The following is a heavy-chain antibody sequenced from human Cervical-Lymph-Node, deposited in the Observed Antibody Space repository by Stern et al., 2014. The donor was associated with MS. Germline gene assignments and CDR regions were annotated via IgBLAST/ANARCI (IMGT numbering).Heavy chain of an antibody. CDR3: AREHIQVAGTGLDS. Sequence: MQLVESGGEVKKPGASVKVSCKASGYTFTNYGISWVRQAPGQGLEWMGWISGHNENTHYAQKLQGRVTLTTDTSTTTAYMELRSLRSDDTAVYYCAREHIQVAGTGLDSWGQGTLITVSS. D-gene: IGHD6-19*01. CDR1: GYTFTNYG. V-gene: IGHV1-18*01. J-gene: IGHJ4*02. CDR2: ISGHNENT.